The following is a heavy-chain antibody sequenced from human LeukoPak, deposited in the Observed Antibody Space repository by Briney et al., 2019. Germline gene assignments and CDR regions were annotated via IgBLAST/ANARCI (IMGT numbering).Heavy chain of an antibody. CDR1: GFSFSDYY. CDR2: ISSTSPSAI. Sequence: GGSLRLSCAASGFSFSDYYMSWIRQAPGKGLEWVSLISSTSPSAISYGDSVKGRFTTSRDNGRNSLFLQMNSLRAEDTATYYCAGHARGPFLVYWGQGILVTVST. J-gene: IGHJ4*02. D-gene: IGHD2-8*02. CDR3: AGHARGPFLVY. V-gene: IGHV3-11*01.